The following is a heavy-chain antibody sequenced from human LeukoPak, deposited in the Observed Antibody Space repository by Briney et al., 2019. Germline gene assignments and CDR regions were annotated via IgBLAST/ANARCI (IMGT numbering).Heavy chain of an antibody. CDR3: SRAPYSSGWSDY. D-gene: IGHD6-19*01. V-gene: IGHV3-49*04. Sequence: GGSLRLSCTASGFTFGDYAMSWVRQAPGKGLEWVAFIRKKVHGGTTEYAASVKGRFTISRDDSKSIAYLQMNSLKTEDTAVYYCSRAPYSSGWSDYWGQGTLVTVSS. CDR2: IRKKVHGGTT. J-gene: IGHJ4*02. CDR1: GFTFGDYA.